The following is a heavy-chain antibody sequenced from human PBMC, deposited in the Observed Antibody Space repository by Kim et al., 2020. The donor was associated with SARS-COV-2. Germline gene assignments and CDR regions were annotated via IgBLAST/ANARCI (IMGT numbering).Heavy chain of an antibody. CDR2: IYTDGSRT. CDR1: GFSFSNYW. J-gene: IGHJ5*02. CDR3: ARGDLDGYHLIDP. D-gene: IGHD3-3*02. Sequence: GGSLRLSCAASGFSFSNYWMHWVRQGPGKGLVWVSRIYTDGSRTNYADSVKGRFTISRDNAKNTLYLQMNSLRVEDTAVYYCARGDLDGYHLIDPWGQGT. V-gene: IGHV3-74*01.